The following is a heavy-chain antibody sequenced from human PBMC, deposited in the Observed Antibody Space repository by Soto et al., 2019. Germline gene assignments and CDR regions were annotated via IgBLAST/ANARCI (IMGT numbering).Heavy chain of an antibody. V-gene: IGHV3-21*01. CDR2: ISSSSSYI. J-gene: IGHJ4*02. CDR3: ARASPVPYSSSWKLDYFDY. Sequence: EVQLVESGGGLVKPGGSLRLSCAASGFTFSSYSMNWVRQAPGKGLEWVSSISSSSSYIYYADSVKGRFTISRDNAKNSLYLQMNSLRAEDTAVYYCARASPVPYSSSWKLDYFDYGGQGTLVTVSS. D-gene: IGHD6-13*01. CDR1: GFTFSSYS.